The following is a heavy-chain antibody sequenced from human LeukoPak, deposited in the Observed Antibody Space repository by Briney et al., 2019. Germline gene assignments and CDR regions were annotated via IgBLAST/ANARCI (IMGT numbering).Heavy chain of an antibody. CDR1: GFIFSNFG. J-gene: IGHJ4*02. V-gene: IGHV3-30*02. Sequence: GGSLRLSCAASGFIFSNFGLHWVRQAPGKGLEWVAFIWYDGSSKYYAESVKGRFTISRDNSKSTVYLQMNSPTVEDTAVYYCAXPXVYXGDYEWPFDYWGQGTLVTVSS. D-gene: IGHD4-17*01. CDR2: IWYDGSSK. CDR3: AXPXVYXGDYEWPFDY.